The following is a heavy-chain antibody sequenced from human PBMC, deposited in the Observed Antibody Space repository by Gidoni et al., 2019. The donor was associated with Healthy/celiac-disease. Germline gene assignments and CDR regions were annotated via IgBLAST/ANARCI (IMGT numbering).Heavy chain of an antibody. J-gene: IGHJ6*02. D-gene: IGHD2-15*01. Sequence: QVQLVESGGGVVQPGRSLRLSCAASGFTFRSYGMHWVRQAPGKGLEWVAVISYDGSNKYYADSVKGRFTISRDNSKNTLYRQMNSLRAEDTAVYYCAKDLDCSGGSCQSEYYYYYGMDVWGQGTTVTVSS. CDR1: GFTFRSYG. CDR2: ISYDGSNK. V-gene: IGHV3-30*18. CDR3: AKDLDCSGGSCQSEYYYYYGMDV.